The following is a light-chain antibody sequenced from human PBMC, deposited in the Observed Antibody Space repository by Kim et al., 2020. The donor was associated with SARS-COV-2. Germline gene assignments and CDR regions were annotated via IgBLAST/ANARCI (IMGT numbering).Light chain of an antibody. CDR3: QQYYSTPYT. Sequence: RASLNCKSSQSVLYSSNHQNYLAWDQQKPGHPPTLLMYRAYTREYGVPDRCSGSGSRTDFNLTISSLQAEDVAVYYCQQYYSTPYTFGQGTKLEI. V-gene: IGKV4-1*01. CDR2: RAY. CDR1: QSVLYSSNHQNY. J-gene: IGKJ2*01.